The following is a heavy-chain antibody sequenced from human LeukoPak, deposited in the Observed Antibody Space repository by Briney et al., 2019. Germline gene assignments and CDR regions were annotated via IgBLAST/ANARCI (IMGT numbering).Heavy chain of an antibody. J-gene: IGHJ6*02. CDR3: ARVGGYGSGYLTYYYYGMDV. V-gene: IGHV3-7*01. Sequence: GGSLRLSCAASGFTFSSYWMSWVRQAPGKGLEWVANIKQDGSEKYYVDSVNGRFTISRDNAKNSLYLQMNSLRAEDTAVYYCARVGGYGSGYLTYYYYGMDVWGQGTTVTVSS. D-gene: IGHD5-18*01. CDR1: GFTFSSYW. CDR2: IKQDGSEK.